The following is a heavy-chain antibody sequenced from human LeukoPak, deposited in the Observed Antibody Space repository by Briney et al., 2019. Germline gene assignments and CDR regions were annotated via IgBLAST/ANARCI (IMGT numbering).Heavy chain of an antibody. Sequence: SETLSLTCTVSGGSISSYYGSWIRQPAGKGLEGIGRIYTSGSTNYNPSLQSRVTMSVDTSKNPFSLKLSSVTAADTAVYYCARDPVYYYGSGSPYYGMDVWGQGTTVTVSS. CDR2: IYTSGST. J-gene: IGHJ6*02. CDR1: GGSISSYY. V-gene: IGHV4-4*07. D-gene: IGHD3-10*01. CDR3: ARDPVYYYGSGSPYYGMDV.